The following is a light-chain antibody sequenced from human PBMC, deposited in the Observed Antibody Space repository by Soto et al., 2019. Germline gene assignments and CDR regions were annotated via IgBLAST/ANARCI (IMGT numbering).Light chain of an antibody. CDR2: DSY. CDR1: SSNVGIND. V-gene: IGLV1-51*01. J-gene: IGLJ2*01. CDR3: ATWDTSQRGVI. Sequence: QSVLTQPTSLSAAPGQTVSISCSGSSSNVGINDVSWYQHVPGTAPRLLIYDSYKRPSGIPDRFSGSKSGTSATLGITGLQTGDEGDYYCATWDTSQRGVIFGGGTKVTVL.